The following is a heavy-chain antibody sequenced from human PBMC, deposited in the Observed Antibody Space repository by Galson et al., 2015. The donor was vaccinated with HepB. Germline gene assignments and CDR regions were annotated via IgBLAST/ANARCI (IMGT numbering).Heavy chain of an antibody. D-gene: IGHD3-3*01. CDR2: IIPIFGTP. J-gene: IGHJ5*02. CDR3: ARDTSDSFDP. Sequence: PVKVSCKASGGTFSNFDITWVRQAPGQGLEWVGGIIPIFGTPNYAQKFQGRVTITADEITATAYMELSSLTSDDTAVYYCARDTSDSFDPWGQGTLVIVSS. V-gene: IGHV1-69*13. CDR1: GGTFSNFD.